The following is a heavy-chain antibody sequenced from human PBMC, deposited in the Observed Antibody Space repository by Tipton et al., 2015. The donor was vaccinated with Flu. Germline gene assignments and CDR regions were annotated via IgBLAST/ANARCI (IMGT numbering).Heavy chain of an antibody. CDR2: ISYDGSNK. CDR3: AKPYYYDSSGYHGPYYFDY. J-gene: IGHJ4*02. Sequence: SLRLSCAASGFTFSSYGMHWVRQAPGKGLEWVAVISYDGSNKYYADSVKGRFTISRDNSKNTLYLQMNSLRAEDTAVYYCAKPYYYDSSGYHGPYYFDYWGQGTLVTVSS. D-gene: IGHD3-22*01. CDR1: GFTFSSYG. V-gene: IGHV3-30*18.